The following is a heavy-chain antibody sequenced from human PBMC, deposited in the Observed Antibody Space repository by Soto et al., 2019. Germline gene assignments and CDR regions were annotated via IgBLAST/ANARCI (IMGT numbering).Heavy chain of an antibody. V-gene: IGHV3-53*01. CDR3: ARTSFARIAAAGTGFGD. D-gene: IGHD6-13*01. Sequence: EVQLVESGGGLIQPGGSLRLSCAASGFTVSSNYMSWVRQAPGKGLEWVSVIYSGGSTYYADSVKGRFTISRDNSKNTLYLQMNSLRAEDTAVYYCARTSFARIAAAGTGFGDWGQGTLVTVSS. CDR1: GFTVSSNY. J-gene: IGHJ4*02. CDR2: IYSGGST.